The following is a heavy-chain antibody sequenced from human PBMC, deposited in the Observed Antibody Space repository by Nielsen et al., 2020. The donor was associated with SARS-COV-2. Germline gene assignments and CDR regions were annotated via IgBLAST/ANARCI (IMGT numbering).Heavy chain of an antibody. CDR3: ASITMVRGVITTIDY. D-gene: IGHD3-10*01. CDR1: GYTFTSYA. Sequence: ASVKSCKASGYTFTSYAMNWVRQAPGQGLEWMGWINTNTGNPTYAQGFTGRFVFSLDTSVSTAYLQISSLKAEDTAVYYCASITMVRGVITTIDYWGQGTLVTVSS. CDR2: INTNTGNP. J-gene: IGHJ4*02. V-gene: IGHV7-4-1*02.